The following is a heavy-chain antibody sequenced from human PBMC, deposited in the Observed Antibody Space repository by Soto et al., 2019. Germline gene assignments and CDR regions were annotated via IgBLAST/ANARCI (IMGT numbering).Heavy chain of an antibody. CDR3: ARSIAAAVDFDY. J-gene: IGHJ4*02. V-gene: IGHV1-18*01. D-gene: IGHD6-13*01. CDR1: GYTFTSYG. Sequence: QVQLVQSGAEVKKPGASVKVSCKASGYTFTSYGISSVRQAPGQGLGWMGWISAYSGSTNYAQKLQGRVTMTTDTSTSTAYMELRSLRSDDTAVYYCARSIAAAVDFDYWGQGTLVTVSS. CDR2: ISAYSGST.